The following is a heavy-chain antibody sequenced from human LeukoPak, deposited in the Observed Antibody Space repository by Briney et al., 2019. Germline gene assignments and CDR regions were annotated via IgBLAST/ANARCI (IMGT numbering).Heavy chain of an antibody. V-gene: IGHV3-21*01. J-gene: IGHJ6*02. CDR1: GFTVSSNY. D-gene: IGHD2-15*01. CDR3: ARDPTPRYCSGGSCYTHYGMDV. Sequence: PGGSLRLSCAASGFTVSSNYMSWVRQAPGKGLEWVSSISSSSSYIYYADSVKGRLTISRDNAKTSLYLQMNSLRAEDTAVYYCARDPTPRYCSGGSCYTHYGMDVWGQGTTVTVSS. CDR2: ISSSSSYI.